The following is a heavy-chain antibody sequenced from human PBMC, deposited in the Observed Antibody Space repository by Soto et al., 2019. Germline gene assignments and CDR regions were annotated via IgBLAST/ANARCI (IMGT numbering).Heavy chain of an antibody. CDR3: ARDASMTTVTSYYYYYMDV. CDR1: GYTFSSYA. Sequence: ASVKVSCKASGYTFSSYAMHWVRQAPGQRLEWMGWINAGNGNTKYSQKFQRRVTITRDTSASTAYMELSSLRSEDTAVYYCARDASMTTVTSYYYYYMDVWGKGTTVTVSS. V-gene: IGHV1-3*01. D-gene: IGHD4-17*01. CDR2: INAGNGNT. J-gene: IGHJ6*03.